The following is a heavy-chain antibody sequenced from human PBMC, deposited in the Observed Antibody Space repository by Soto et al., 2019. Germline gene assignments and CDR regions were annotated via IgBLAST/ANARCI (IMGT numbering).Heavy chain of an antibody. J-gene: IGHJ4*02. Sequence: QVQLVQSGAEVEKPGASVKVSCKASGYTFTSYYMHWVRQAPGQGLEWMGIINPSGGSTSYAQKFQGRVTMTRDTSTSTVYMELSSLRSEDTAVYYCARDWPYYYDSSGYSLLYWGQGTLVTVSS. V-gene: IGHV1-46*01. CDR2: INPSGGST. CDR3: ARDWPYYYDSSGYSLLY. CDR1: GYTFTSYY. D-gene: IGHD3-22*01.